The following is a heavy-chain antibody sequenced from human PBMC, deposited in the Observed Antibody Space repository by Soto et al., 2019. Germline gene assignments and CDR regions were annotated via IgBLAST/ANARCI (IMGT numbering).Heavy chain of an antibody. J-gene: IGHJ4*02. V-gene: IGHV3-7*01. D-gene: IGHD6-19*01. Sequence: GGSLRLSGAASGFTFSSYGISWVRQAPGKGLEWAANIKQDGSEKYYVDSVKGRFTISRDNAKKSLYLQMNSLRAEDTAVYYCARDEHSSGWYPCWGQRTLVPFCS. CDR3: ARDEHSSGWYPC. CDR1: GFTFSSYG. CDR2: IKQDGSEK.